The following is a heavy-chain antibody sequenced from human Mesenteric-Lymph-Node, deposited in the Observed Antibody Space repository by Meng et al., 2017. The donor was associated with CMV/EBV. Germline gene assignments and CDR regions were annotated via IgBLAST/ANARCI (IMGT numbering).Heavy chain of an antibody. CDR3: ARDGAYYDFWSGYQYYYYGMDV. CDR1: GFTFNTYA. V-gene: IGHV3-30*04. D-gene: IGHD3-3*01. CDR2: MSTYDGTNQ. Sequence: LSLTCAASGFTFNTYAMHWVRQAPGKGLEWVAVMSTYDGTNQFYADSVKGRFTISRDNSKNTVYLQMTSLRPEDTAVYYCARDGAYYDFWSGYQYYYYGMDVWGQGTTVTVSS. J-gene: IGHJ6*02.